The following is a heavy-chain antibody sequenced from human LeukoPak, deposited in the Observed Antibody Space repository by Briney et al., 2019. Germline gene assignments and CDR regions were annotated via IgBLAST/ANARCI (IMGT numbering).Heavy chain of an antibody. CDR1: GYTFTSYD. CDR2: MNPNSGNT. Sequence: ASVKVSCKASGYTFTSYDINWVRQATGQGLEWIGWMNPNSGNTGYAQKFQGRVTMTRNTSISTAYMELSSLRSEDTAVYYCARGRYSGLFISRPPHSWGQGTLVTVSS. D-gene: IGHD3-9*01. V-gene: IGHV1-8*01. CDR3: ARGRYSGLFISRPPHS. J-gene: IGHJ5*02.